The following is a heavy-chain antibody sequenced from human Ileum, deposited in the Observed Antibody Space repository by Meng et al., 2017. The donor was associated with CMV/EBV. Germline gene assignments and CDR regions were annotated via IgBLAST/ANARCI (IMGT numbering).Heavy chain of an antibody. V-gene: IGHV3-33*06. D-gene: IGHD6-19*01. CDR1: GFTFSDYY. CDR3: AKDLAVGRIWFDP. Sequence: GESLKISCAASGFTFSDYYMSWIRQAPGKGLEWVADIWYHGRNSYYADSVRGRFTISRDDSKNTLYLQMNSLRAEDTAVYYCAKDLAVGRIWFDPWGQGTLVTVSS. J-gene: IGHJ5*02. CDR2: IWYHGRNS.